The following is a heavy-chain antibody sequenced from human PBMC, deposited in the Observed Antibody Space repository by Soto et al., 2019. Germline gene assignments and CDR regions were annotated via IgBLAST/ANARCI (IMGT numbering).Heavy chain of an antibody. CDR1: GFTFSTYW. Sequence: EVQLMESGGGLVQPGGSLRLSCAASGFTFSTYWMDWVRQTPGKGLEWVANINHDGSDKNYVDSVKGRFTIYRDNAKNSLYLQMSSLTAEDSALYYYSRSLDSWGQGTLVTVSS. CDR2: INHDGSDK. V-gene: IGHV3-7*01. J-gene: IGHJ4*02. CDR3: SRSLDS.